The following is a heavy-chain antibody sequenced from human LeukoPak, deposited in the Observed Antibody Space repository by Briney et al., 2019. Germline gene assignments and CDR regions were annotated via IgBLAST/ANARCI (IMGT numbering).Heavy chain of an antibody. V-gene: IGHV5-51*01. D-gene: IGHD5-18*01. Sequence: KVSCKASGYTFTSYGISWVRQMPGKGLEWMGIIYPGDSDTRYSPSFQGQVTISADKSISTAYLQWSSLKASDTAMYYCARHRDELWPDYWGQGTLVTVSS. CDR2: IYPGDSDT. CDR1: GYTFTSYG. J-gene: IGHJ4*02. CDR3: ARHRDELWPDY.